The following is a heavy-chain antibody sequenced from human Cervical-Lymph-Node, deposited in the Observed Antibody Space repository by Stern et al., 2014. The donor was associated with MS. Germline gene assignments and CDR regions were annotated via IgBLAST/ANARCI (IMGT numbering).Heavy chain of an antibody. Sequence: EVHLVESGAEVKKPGESLKISCKLSGYSFTIYYIAWVRQMPGKGLEWMGVTYPYDSDTTYSPSFQGQVTISADKSITTAYLQWSSLRASDTAMYYCARHVQGFDYWGQGTLVTVSS. CDR1: GYSFTIYY. V-gene: IGHV5-51*01. CDR3: ARHVQGFDY. CDR2: TYPYDSDT. J-gene: IGHJ4*02.